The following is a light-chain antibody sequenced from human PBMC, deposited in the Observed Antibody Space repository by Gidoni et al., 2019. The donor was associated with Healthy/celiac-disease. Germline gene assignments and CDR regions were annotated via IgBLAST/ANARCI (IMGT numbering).Light chain of an antibody. J-gene: IGLJ3*02. CDR3: AAWEDSLNGPV. V-gene: IGLV1-36*01. Sequence: QSVLTQPPSVSEAPRQRVTISCSGSSSNIGNNAVNWYQQLPGKAPNLLIYYDDLLPSGVSDRFSGSKSGTSASLAIRGRQSEDEADYYCAAWEDSLNGPVLGGGTKLTVL. CDR2: YDD. CDR1: SSNIGNNA.